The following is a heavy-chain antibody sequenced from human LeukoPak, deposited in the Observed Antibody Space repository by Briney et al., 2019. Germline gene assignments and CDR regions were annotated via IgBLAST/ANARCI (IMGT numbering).Heavy chain of an antibody. CDR3: ARLGDAYSPVY. D-gene: IGHD5-24*01. Sequence: GESLKISCKGSGYSFSSYWIGWVRQMPGKGLEWMGFIYPSDSDIRYSPSFQGQVTISAAKSINTAYLQWSSLKASDTATYYCARLGDAYSPVYWGQGTLVTVSS. V-gene: IGHV5-51*01. CDR2: IYPSDSDI. CDR1: GYSFSSYW. J-gene: IGHJ4*02.